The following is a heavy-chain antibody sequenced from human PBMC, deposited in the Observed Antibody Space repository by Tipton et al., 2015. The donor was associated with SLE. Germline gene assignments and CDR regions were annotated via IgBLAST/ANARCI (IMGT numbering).Heavy chain of an antibody. D-gene: IGHD3-16*01. Sequence: TLSLTCTVSGGSINGYYWNWFRQPPGRELEWIGYIYHSGSTNYNPSLKSRVTMSVDTSKNQFSLKLSSVTTADTAVYYCARDLGAGWGGHWYFALWGRGTLLTVSS. CDR2: IYHSGST. V-gene: IGHV4-59*01. CDR3: ARDLGAGWGGHWYFAL. J-gene: IGHJ2*01. CDR1: GGSINGYY.